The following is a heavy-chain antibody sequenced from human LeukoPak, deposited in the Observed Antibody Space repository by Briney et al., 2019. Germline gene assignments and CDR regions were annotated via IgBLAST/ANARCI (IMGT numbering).Heavy chain of an antibody. Sequence: KAGGSLRLSCAASGFTFSSYSMNWVRQAPGKGLEWVSSISSSSSYIYYADSVKGRFTISRDNAENSLYLQMNSPRAEDTAVYYCARGKILDYWGQGTLVTVSS. CDR1: GFTFSSYS. D-gene: IGHD3-10*01. CDR2: ISSSSSYI. J-gene: IGHJ4*02. CDR3: ARGKILDY. V-gene: IGHV3-21*01.